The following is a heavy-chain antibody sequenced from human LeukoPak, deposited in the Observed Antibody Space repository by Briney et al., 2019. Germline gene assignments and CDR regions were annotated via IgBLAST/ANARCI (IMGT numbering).Heavy chain of an antibody. Sequence: RASVKVSCKASGGTFSSYAISWVRQAPGQGLEWMGRIIPIFGTANYAQKFQGRVTITTDESTSTAYMELSSLRSEDTAVCYCARDSLYGSGARTPDYWGQGTLVTVSS. CDR2: IIPIFGTA. D-gene: IGHD3-10*01. V-gene: IGHV1-69*05. CDR1: GGTFSSYA. J-gene: IGHJ4*02. CDR3: ARDSLYGSGARTPDY.